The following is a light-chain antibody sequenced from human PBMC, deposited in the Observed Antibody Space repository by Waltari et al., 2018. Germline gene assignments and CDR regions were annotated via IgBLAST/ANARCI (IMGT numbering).Light chain of an antibody. Sequence: EIVMTQSPATLSVSPGDRASISGRASQSISSNLAWYQQRPGQAPRLLIFGASTRATGIPARFSGSGSGTEFTLTISSLQSEDFAVYYCQHYHNWPVTFGQGTRLEIK. CDR2: GAS. CDR1: QSISSN. J-gene: IGKJ5*01. V-gene: IGKV3-15*01. CDR3: QHYHNWPVT.